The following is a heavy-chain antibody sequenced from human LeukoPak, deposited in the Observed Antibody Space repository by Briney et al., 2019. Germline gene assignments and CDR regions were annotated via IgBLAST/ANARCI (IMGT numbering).Heavy chain of an antibody. J-gene: IGHJ5*02. CDR1: GYTFINHW. D-gene: IGHD1-26*01. CDR2: INPTGTTT. Sequence: ASVKVSCKASGYTFINHWMHWVRQAPGQGLEWVGLINPTGTTTLYAQKFQGRITLTRDMSATTDYMELSSLTSEDTAVYYCARDNSVGDIAWWFDPWGQGTLVTVSS. V-gene: IGHV1-46*01. CDR3: ARDNSVGDIAWWFDP.